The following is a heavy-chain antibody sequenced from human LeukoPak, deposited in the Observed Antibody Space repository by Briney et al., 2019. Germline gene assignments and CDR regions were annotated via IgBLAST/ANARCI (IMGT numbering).Heavy chain of an antibody. CDR1: GASISSGDYY. CDR3: ARLGMETTTSDY. CDR2: IHHGGST. V-gene: IGHV4-39*07. D-gene: IGHD2/OR15-2a*01. J-gene: IGHJ4*02. Sequence: SETLSLTCTVSGASISSGDYYWSWIRQPPGKGLEWIAEIHHGGSTNYNLSLKSRVIISLDKSKNQFSLKLNSVTAADTAVYYCARLGMETTTSDYWGQGTLVTVSS.